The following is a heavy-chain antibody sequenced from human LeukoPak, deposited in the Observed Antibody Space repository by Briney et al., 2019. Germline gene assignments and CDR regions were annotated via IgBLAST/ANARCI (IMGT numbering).Heavy chain of an antibody. D-gene: IGHD3-16*01. V-gene: IGHV3-30-3*01. J-gene: IGHJ4*02. Sequence: GGSLRLSCAASGFTFSSYAMHWVRQAPGKGLEWVAVISYDGSNKYYADSVKGRFTISRDNSKNTLCLQMNSLRVEDTAVYYCARDSRSFIVMITEPRKNLVDYWGQGTLVTVSS. CDR2: ISYDGSNK. CDR1: GFTFSSYA. CDR3: ARDSRSFIVMITEPRKNLVDY.